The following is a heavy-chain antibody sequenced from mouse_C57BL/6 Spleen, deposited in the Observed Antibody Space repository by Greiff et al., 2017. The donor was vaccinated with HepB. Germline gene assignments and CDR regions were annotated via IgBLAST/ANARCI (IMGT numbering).Heavy chain of an antibody. CDR1: GYTFTSYG. CDR3: ARSDYDGYFDY. CDR2: IYPRSGNT. Sequence: VKLQESGAELARPGASVKLSCKASGYTFTSYGISWVKQRTGQGLEWIGEIYPRSGNTYYNEKFKGKATLTADKSSSTAYMELRSLTSEDSAVYFCARSDYDGYFDYWGQGTTLTVSS. V-gene: IGHV1-81*01. D-gene: IGHD2-4*01. J-gene: IGHJ2*01.